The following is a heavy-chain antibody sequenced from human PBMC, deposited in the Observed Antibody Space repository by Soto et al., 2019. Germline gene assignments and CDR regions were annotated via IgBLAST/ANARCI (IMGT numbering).Heavy chain of an antibody. CDR1: GFTFSSYS. CDR2: ISSSSSYI. D-gene: IGHD3-16*02. CDR3: ARDGMITFGGVILSYGMDV. V-gene: IGHV3-21*01. J-gene: IGHJ6*02. Sequence: GGSLRLSCAASGFTFSSYSMNWVRQAPGKGLEWVSSISSSSSYIYYADSVKGRFTISRDNAKNSLYLQMNSLRAEDTAVYYCARDGMITFGGVILSYGMDVWGQGTTVTVSS.